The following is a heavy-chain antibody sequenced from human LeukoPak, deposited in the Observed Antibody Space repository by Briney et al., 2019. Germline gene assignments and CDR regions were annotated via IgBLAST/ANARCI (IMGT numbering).Heavy chain of an antibody. D-gene: IGHD1-1*01. Sequence: SVKVSCKASGGTFSSYAISWVRQAPGQGLEWMGGIIPIFGTANYAQKFQGRVTITTDESTSTAYMELSSLRSEDTAVYYCARDEAVPGRGGFDPWGQGTLVTVSS. J-gene: IGHJ5*02. CDR2: IIPIFGTA. V-gene: IGHV1-69*05. CDR1: GGTFSSYA. CDR3: ARDEAVPGRGGFDP.